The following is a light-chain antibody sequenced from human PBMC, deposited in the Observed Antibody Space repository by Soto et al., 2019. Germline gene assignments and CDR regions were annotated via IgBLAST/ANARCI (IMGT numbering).Light chain of an antibody. CDR3: PPYTNWLLP. V-gene: IGKV2-28*01. Sequence: VISQSPLSLPLTPSEPSSISFVSSQILLHSNGYNYLDWYLQKPGQSPQLLIYLGSNRSSGVPDRFSGSRSGAEFTLTINSLQSEDFAVYSCPPYTNWLLPFGGGTKVDIK. CDR2: LGS. J-gene: IGKJ4*01. CDR1: QILLHSNGYNY.